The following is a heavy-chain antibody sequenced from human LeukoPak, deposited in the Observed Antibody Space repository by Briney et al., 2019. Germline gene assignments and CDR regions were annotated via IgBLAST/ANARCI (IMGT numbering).Heavy chain of an antibody. Sequence: GESLKISCKGSGYSFTSYRIGWVRQMPGKGLEWMGIIYPGDSDTRYSPSFQGQVTISADKSISTAYLQWSSLKASDTAMYYCARFPPTYYYDSSGYYFDYWGQGTLVTVSS. CDR2: IYPGDSDT. CDR1: GYSFTSYR. D-gene: IGHD3-22*01. J-gene: IGHJ4*02. V-gene: IGHV5-51*01. CDR3: ARFPPTYYYDSSGYYFDY.